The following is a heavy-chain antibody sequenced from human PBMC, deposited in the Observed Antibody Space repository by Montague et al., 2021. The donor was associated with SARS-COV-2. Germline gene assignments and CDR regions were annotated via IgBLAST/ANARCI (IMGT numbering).Heavy chain of an antibody. CDR2: FYTTGST. D-gene: IGHD6-13*01. Sequence: SETLSLTCTVSGGSISSYYWSWIRQPAGKGLEWIGRFYTTGSTNYNPSLKSRVTMSVDTSKNQFSLKLSSVTAADTAVYYCARGRYSSSWYGTKYYFDYWGQGTLVTVSS. CDR1: GGSISSYY. V-gene: IGHV4-4*07. J-gene: IGHJ4*02. CDR3: ARGRYSSSWYGTKYYFDY.